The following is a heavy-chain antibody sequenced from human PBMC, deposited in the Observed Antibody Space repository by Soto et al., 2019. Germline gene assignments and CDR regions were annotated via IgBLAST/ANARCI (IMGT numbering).Heavy chain of an antibody. Sequence: QVQLVQSGAEVKKPESSVKVSCKAPGGTFSTYATSWVRQAPGQGLEWMGGIIPMFGTANYAQRFKDRVTITAHKSTNTVYMELSSLSSEDTAVYFRASGIQLWLRRINNGYSGWGQGTLVTVSS. V-gene: IGHV1-69*14. J-gene: IGHJ4*02. CDR1: GGTFSTYA. D-gene: IGHD5-18*01. CDR3: ASGIQLWLRRINNGYSG. CDR2: IIPMFGTA.